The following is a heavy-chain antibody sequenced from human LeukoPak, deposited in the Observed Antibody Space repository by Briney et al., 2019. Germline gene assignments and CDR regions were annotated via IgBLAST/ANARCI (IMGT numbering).Heavy chain of an antibody. CDR2: INHSGST. J-gene: IGHJ4*02. V-gene: IGHV4-34*01. CDR3: ARGRYYFDY. Sequence: SETLSLTCAVYGGSFSGYYWSWIRQPPGKGLEWIGEINHSGSTNQNPSLKSRVTISVDTSKNQFSLKLSSVTAADTAVYYCARGRYYFDYWGQGTLVTVSS. CDR1: GGSFSGYY.